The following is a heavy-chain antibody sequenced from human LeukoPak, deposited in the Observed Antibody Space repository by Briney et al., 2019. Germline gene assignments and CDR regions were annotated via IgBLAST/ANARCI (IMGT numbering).Heavy chain of an antibody. Sequence: GGSLRLSCAASGFTFNNYAMTWVRQAPGKGLEWVSVVSGSGDNTNYADSVKGRFTISRDNSKNTLFLQMNSLRAEDTAVYYCAKLPWGTAARPNFGMDYWGQGILVTVSS. CDR3: AKLPWGTAARPNFGMDY. D-gene: IGHD6-6*01. V-gene: IGHV3-23*01. CDR1: GFTFNNYA. CDR2: VSGSGDNT. J-gene: IGHJ4*02.